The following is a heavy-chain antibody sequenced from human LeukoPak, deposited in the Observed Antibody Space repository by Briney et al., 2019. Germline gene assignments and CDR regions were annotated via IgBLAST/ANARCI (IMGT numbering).Heavy chain of an antibody. CDR1: GFTFSSYA. J-gene: IGHJ6*02. V-gene: IGHV3-23*01. CDR2: ISGSGGST. D-gene: IGHD4-17*01. CDR3: AKDRSNTVTDSSRYYGMDV. Sequence: GGSLRLSCAASGFTFSSYAMSWVRQAPGKGLEWVLAISGSGGSTYYADSVKGRFTISRDNSKNTLHLQMNSLRAEDTAIYYCAKDRSNTVTDSSRYYGMDVWGQGTTVTVSS.